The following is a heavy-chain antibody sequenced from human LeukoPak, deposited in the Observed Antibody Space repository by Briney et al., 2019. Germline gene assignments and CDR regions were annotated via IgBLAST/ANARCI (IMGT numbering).Heavy chain of an antibody. CDR2: INPNSGDT. Sequence: GASVKVSCKASGYTFPGFYIHWVRQAPRQGLEWMGWINPNSGDTDYAQKFQGRVTMTRDTSISTAYMEMSGLRSDDTAVYYCARDWKYYTSGSPSGYWGQGTLVTVSS. CDR1: GYTFPGFY. CDR3: ARDWKYYTSGSPSGY. D-gene: IGHD3-10*01. V-gene: IGHV1-2*02. J-gene: IGHJ4*02.